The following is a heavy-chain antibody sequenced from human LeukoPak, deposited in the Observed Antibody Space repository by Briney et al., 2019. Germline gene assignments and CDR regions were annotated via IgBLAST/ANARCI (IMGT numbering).Heavy chain of an antibody. J-gene: IGHJ4*02. D-gene: IGHD2-21*02. CDR1: GYSFTSYW. CDR3: ARLAYCGGDCYSRMFDY. CDR2: IYPGDSDT. Sequence: GESLKISCKGSGYSFTSYWIGWVRQMPGKGLEWMGIIYPGDSDTRYSPSFQGQVAISADKSISTAYLQWSSLKASDTAMYYCARLAYCGGDCYSRMFDYWGQGTLVTVSS. V-gene: IGHV5-51*01.